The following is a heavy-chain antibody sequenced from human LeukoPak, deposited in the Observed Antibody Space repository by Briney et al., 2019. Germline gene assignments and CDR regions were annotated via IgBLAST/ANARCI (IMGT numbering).Heavy chain of an antibody. Sequence: GGSLRLSCAASGFTFSSYWMSWVRQAPGKGLEWVANIKQDGSEKYYVDSVKGRFTISRDNAKNSLYLQMNSLRAEDTAVYYCARERSGSSYYFDYWGQGTLVTVSS. CDR1: GFTFSSYW. D-gene: IGHD1-26*01. V-gene: IGHV3-7*01. CDR3: ARERSGSSYYFDY. J-gene: IGHJ4*02. CDR2: IKQDGSEK.